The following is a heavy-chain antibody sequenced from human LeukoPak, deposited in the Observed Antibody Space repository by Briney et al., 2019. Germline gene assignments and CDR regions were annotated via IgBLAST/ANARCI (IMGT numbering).Heavy chain of an antibody. Sequence: GGSLRLSCAASGFTFSSYGMSWARQAPGKGLEWVSTISGSGYNTYYADSVKGRFTISRDNSANTLYLQMNSLRAEDTALYYCAKHSGSYFIYYIDSWGQGTLVTVSS. J-gene: IGHJ4*02. D-gene: IGHD1-26*01. CDR3: AKHSGSYFIYYIDS. CDR2: ISGSGYNT. CDR1: GFTFSSYG. V-gene: IGHV3-23*01.